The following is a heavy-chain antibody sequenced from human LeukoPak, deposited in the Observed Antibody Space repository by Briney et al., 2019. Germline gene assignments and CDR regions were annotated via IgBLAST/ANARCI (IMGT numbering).Heavy chain of an antibody. Sequence: GGSLRLSCAASGFTFSSYAMSWVRQAPGKGLEWVSAISGSGGSTYYADSVKGRFTISRDNSKNTLYLQMNSLRAEDTAVYYCAKAAWRGSSSEVHFDYWGQGTLVTVSS. CDR1: GFTFSSYA. V-gene: IGHV3-23*01. CDR2: ISGSGGST. J-gene: IGHJ4*02. CDR3: AKAAWRGSSSEVHFDY. D-gene: IGHD6-6*01.